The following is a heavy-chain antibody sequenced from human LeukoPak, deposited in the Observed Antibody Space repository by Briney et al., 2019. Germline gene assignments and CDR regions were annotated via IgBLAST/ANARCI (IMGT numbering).Heavy chain of an antibody. CDR2: ISSSSSNI. D-gene: IGHD3-3*01. CDR1: GFTFSSYS. V-gene: IGHV3-48*01. J-gene: IGHJ5*02. Sequence: PGGSLRLSCAASGFTFSSYSMNWVRQAPGKGVEWVSYISSSSSNIYYADSVKGRFTISRDNAKNSLYLQMNSLRAEDTAVYYCARTTIFGVANWFDHWGQGTLVTVSS. CDR3: ARTTIFGVANWFDH.